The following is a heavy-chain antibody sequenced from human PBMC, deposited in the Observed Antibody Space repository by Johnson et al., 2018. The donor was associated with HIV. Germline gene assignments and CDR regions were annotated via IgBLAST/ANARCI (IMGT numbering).Heavy chain of an antibody. V-gene: IGHV3-66*02. J-gene: IGHJ3*02. CDR1: GFTFSNAW. CDR2: LYSAGSA. D-gene: IGHD5-12*01. CDR3: ARSDVDIVATILFDI. Sequence: VQLVESGGGLIQPGGSLRLSCAASGFTFSNAWMSWVRQTPGKGLEWVSILYSAGSAYYADSVKGRFTISRDNSKNTLYLQMGSLRVEDMAVYYCARSDVDIVATILFDIWGQGTMVTVSS.